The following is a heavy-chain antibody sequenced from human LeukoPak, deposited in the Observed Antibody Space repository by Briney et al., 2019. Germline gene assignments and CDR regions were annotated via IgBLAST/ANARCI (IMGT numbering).Heavy chain of an antibody. CDR3: ASSGYDHDY. Sequence: SETRSLTCAVSGGSISSGGYSWSWIRQPPGKGLEWIGYIYHSGSTYYNPSLKSRVTISVDRTKNQFSLKLSSVTAADTAVYYCASSGYDHDYWGQGTLVTVSS. CDR2: IYHSGST. V-gene: IGHV4-30-2*01. D-gene: IGHD5-12*01. J-gene: IGHJ4*02. CDR1: GGSISSGGYS.